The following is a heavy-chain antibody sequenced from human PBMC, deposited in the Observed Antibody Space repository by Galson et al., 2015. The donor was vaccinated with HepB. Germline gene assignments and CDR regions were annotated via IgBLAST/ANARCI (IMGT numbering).Heavy chain of an antibody. Sequence: QSGAEVKKPGESLTISCEGSGYTFPTYYIAWVRQMPGKGLESMGIIYPGDSNTRYSPSFQGQITISADKSMNTAYLHWSSLKASDTAIYYCARRGVRGLMTQGLFYMDVWGKGTAVTVSS. J-gene: IGHJ6*03. CDR2: IYPGDSNT. D-gene: IGHD3-10*01. CDR3: ARRGVRGLMTQGLFYMDV. V-gene: IGHV5-51*03. CDR1: GYTFPTYY.